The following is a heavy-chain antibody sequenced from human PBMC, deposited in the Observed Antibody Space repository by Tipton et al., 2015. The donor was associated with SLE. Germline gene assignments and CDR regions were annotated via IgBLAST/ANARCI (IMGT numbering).Heavy chain of an antibody. V-gene: IGHV3-53*01. CDR1: GFTFSDYY. J-gene: IGHJ2*01. Sequence: GSLRLSCAASGFTFSDYYMSWVRQAPGKGLEWASVIYSGGSTYYADSVKGRFTISRDNSKNTLYLQMNSLRAEDTAVYYCARALGDCGGDCRTNWYFDLWGRGTLVTVSS. D-gene: IGHD2-21*02. CDR2: IYSGGST. CDR3: ARALGDCGGDCRTNWYFDL.